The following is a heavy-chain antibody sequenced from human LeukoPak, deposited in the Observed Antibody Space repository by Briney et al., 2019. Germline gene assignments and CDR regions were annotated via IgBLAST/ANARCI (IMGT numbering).Heavy chain of an antibody. V-gene: IGHV4-30-4*01. CDR3: ARQTTVISFDY. CDR2: IFYSGSM. CDR1: GGSISSGDYY. Sequence: SQTLSLTCTVSGGSISSGDYYWTWIRQPPGKGLEWMGYIFYSGSMYYNPSLKSQLTISVDTSKNQFSLKLRSVTAADTAVYYCARQTTVISFDYWGQGALVTVSS. D-gene: IGHD4-17*01. J-gene: IGHJ4*02.